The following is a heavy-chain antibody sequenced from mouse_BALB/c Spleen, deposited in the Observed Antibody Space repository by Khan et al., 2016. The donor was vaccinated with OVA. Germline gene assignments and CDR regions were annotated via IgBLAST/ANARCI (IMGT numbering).Heavy chain of an antibody. CDR1: GYTFTSYY. J-gene: IGHJ3*01. V-gene: IGHV1S81*02. CDR3: TRSGWAAFAY. CDR2: INPSNGGT. D-gene: IGHD1-1*02. Sequence: QVQLQQSGAELVKPGASVKLSCKASGYTFTSYYIYWVKQRPGQGLEWIGGINPSNGGTYFNEKFESKATLTVDKSSSTAFMQVISLTSEDSAVYYCTRSGWAAFAYWGQGTLVTVSA.